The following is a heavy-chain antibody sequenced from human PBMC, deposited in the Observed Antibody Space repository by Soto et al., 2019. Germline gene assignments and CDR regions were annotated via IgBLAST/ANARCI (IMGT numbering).Heavy chain of an antibody. V-gene: IGHV3-23*01. J-gene: IGHJ5*02. CDR1: VFTFSSYA. CDR3: AKSRLLPNWFDP. Sequence: GALRLSGAASVFTFSSYAMSCVRQAPGKGLEWVSAISGSGGSTYYAGSVKGRFTISRDNSKNTLYLQMNSLRAEDTAVYYCAKSRLLPNWFDPWGQGTLVTVSS. D-gene: IGHD2-15*01. CDR2: ISGSGGST.